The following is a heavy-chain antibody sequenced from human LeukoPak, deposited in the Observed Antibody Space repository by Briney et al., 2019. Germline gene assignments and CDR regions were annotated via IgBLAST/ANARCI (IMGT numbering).Heavy chain of an antibody. J-gene: IGHJ4*02. V-gene: IGHV4-59*08. D-gene: IGHD3-3*01. CDR3: ARQSQKDGITIFGG. Sequence: PSETLSLTCTVSGGSISSYYWSWIRQPPGKGLEWIGYIYYSGSTNYNPPLKSRVTISVDTSKNQFSLKLSSVTAADTAVYYCARQSQKDGITIFGGWGQGTLVTVSS. CDR1: GGSISSYY. CDR2: IYYSGST.